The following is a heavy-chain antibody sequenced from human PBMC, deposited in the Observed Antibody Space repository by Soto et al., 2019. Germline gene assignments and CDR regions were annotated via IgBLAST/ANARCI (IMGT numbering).Heavy chain of an antibody. CDR1: GFTFSKFA. CDR3: WVNSRYSAYDDY. Sequence: EVQLLESGGGAAHPGGSLRLSCAASGFTFSKFAMGWVRQAPGKGLGWVSGISTSGGSTYYADSVEGRFTISRDNSKNTLYPQMNSLRADDTAAYYCWVNSRYSAYDDYWGQGTLVTVSS. J-gene: IGHJ4*02. V-gene: IGHV3-23*01. D-gene: IGHD5-12*01. CDR2: ISTSGGST.